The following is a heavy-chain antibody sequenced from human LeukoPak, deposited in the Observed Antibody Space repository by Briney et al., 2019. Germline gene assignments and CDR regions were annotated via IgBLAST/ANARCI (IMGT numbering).Heavy chain of an antibody. Sequence: GGSLRLSCAASGFTFADYAMQWVRHAPGKGLEWVSGVSWNSGNIGYAESVKGRFTISRDNAKNSLYMQMNSLRAEDTALYYCTKSPRWAAAPDYWGRGTLVTVSS. D-gene: IGHD6-13*01. CDR2: VSWNSGNI. CDR1: GFTFADYA. V-gene: IGHV3-9*01. J-gene: IGHJ4*02. CDR3: TKSPRWAAAPDY.